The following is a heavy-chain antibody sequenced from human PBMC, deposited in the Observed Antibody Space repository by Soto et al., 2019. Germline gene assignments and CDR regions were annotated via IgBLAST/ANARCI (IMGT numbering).Heavy chain of an antibody. J-gene: IGHJ4*02. CDR2: ISGSGGST. Sequence: ETLSLTCTVSGGSISISSYDWGWIRQPPGKGLEWVSAISGSGGSTYYADSVKGRFTISRDNSKNTLYLQMNSLRAEDTAVYYCAKDSSSSWPRYFDYWGQGTLVTVSS. V-gene: IGHV3-23*01. CDR3: AKDSSSSWPRYFDY. CDR1: GGSISISSYD. D-gene: IGHD6-13*01.